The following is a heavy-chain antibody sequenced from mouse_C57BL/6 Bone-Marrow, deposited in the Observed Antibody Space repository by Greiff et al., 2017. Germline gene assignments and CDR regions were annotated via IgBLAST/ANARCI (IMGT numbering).Heavy chain of an antibody. V-gene: IGHV1-55*01. Sequence: QVQLQQPGAELVKPGASVKMSCKASGYTFTSYWITWVKQRPGPGLEWIGDIYPTSGRTNYNEKVKSKAILTVDTSSNTAYMQLSSLTSEYSAVFYCARSGPLGRSFDYWGQGTTLTVSS. J-gene: IGHJ2*01. CDR2: IYPTSGRT. D-gene: IGHD4-1*01. CDR3: ARSGPLGRSFDY. CDR1: GYTFTSYW.